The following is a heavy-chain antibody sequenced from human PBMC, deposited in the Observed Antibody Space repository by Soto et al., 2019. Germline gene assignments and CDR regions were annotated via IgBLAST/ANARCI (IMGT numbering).Heavy chain of an antibody. CDR2: INHSGST. V-gene: IGHV4-34*01. CDR3: ALAPPGSSYYYYGMDV. Sequence: KPSETLSLTCAVYGGSFSGYYWSWIRQPPGKGLEWIGEINHSGSTNYNPSLKSRVTISVDTSKNQFSLKLSSVTAADTAVYYCALAPPGSSYYYYGMDVWGQGTTVTSP. D-gene: IGHD3-10*01. J-gene: IGHJ6*02. CDR1: GGSFSGYY.